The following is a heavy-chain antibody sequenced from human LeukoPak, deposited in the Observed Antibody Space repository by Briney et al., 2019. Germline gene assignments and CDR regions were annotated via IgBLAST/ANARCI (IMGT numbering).Heavy chain of an antibody. D-gene: IGHD3-22*01. CDR1: GGSFSGYY. CDR2: INHSGST. J-gene: IGHJ4*02. Sequence: SETLSLTCAVYGGSFSGYYWSWVRQPPGKGLEWIGEINHSGSTNYNPSLKSRVTISVDTSKIQFSLKLSSVTAADTAVYYCASGRTLYYYDSSGYSGWGQGTLVTVSS. V-gene: IGHV4-34*01. CDR3: ASGRTLYYYDSSGYSG.